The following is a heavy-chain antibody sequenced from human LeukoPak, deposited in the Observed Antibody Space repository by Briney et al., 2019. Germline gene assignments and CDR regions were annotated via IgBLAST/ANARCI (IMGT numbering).Heavy chain of an antibody. CDR1: GFTFSDYW. V-gene: IGHV3-7*01. CDR2: INQDGSEE. D-gene: IGHD5-12*01. CDR3: VRDGGVSGYDLLDY. J-gene: IGHJ4*02. Sequence: GGSLRLSCAASGFTFSDYWMTWVRQAPGKGLEWVAHINQDGSEEHYMDSVKARFTISRDNAKNSLSLQMNSLRAEDTAVYYCVRDGGVSGYDLLDYWGQGTLVTVSS.